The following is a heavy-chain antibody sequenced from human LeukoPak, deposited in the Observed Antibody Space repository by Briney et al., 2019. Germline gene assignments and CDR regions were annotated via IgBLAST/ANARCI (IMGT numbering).Heavy chain of an antibody. V-gene: IGHV7-4-1*02. CDR3: ATTPIAAAGDNWFDP. CDR1: GYTFTSYA. CDR2: INTNTGNP. Sequence: ASVNVSCKASGYTFTSYAMNWVRQAPGQGLEWMGWINTNTGNPTYAQGFTGRFVFSLDTSVSTAYLQISSLKAEDTAVYYCATTPIAAAGDNWFDPWGQGTLVTVSS. D-gene: IGHD6-13*01. J-gene: IGHJ5*02.